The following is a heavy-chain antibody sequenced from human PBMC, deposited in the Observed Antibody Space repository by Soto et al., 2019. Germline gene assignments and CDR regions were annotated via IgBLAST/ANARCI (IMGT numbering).Heavy chain of an antibody. D-gene: IGHD5-18*01. CDR2: IYYSGST. V-gene: IGHV4-30-4*01. CDR3: ARAADTAMVSLYYFDY. J-gene: IGHJ4*02. CDR1: GGSISSGDYY. Sequence: SETLSLTCTVSGGSISSGDYYWSWIRQPPGKGLEWIAYIYYSGSTYYNPSLESRVTISQDMSKNQFSLKLRSVTAADTAVYYCARAADTAMVSLYYFDYWGQGTLVTVSS.